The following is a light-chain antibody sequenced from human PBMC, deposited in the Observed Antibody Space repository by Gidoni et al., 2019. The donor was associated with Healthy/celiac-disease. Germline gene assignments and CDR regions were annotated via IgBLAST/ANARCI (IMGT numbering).Light chain of an antibody. Sequence: DIQMSQSPSSLSASVGDRVTITCQASQDISNYLNWYQQKPGKAPKLLIYDASNLETGVPSRFSGSGSGTDFTFTISSLQPEDIATYYCQQYDNLPPKITFGPGTKVDIK. CDR3: QQYDNLPPKIT. CDR2: DAS. CDR1: QDISNY. V-gene: IGKV1-33*01. J-gene: IGKJ3*01.